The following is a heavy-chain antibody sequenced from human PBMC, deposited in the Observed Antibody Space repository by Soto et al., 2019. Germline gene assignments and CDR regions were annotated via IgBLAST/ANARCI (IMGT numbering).Heavy chain of an antibody. CDR2: INPTSGGT. V-gene: IGHV1-2*02. D-gene: IGHD4-17*01. J-gene: IGHJ4*02. CDR1: GYTFAAYY. Sequence: QVQLVQSGAEVKKPGASVKVSCKTSGYTFAAYYIHWIRQAPGQGLEWMGWINPTSGGTVYAQNFQDRVTMTRDTSISTAYMELRRLNSDDTAVYYCARDPDYGDYWVYFFDSWGQGTPVTVSS. CDR3: ARDPDYGDYWVYFFDS.